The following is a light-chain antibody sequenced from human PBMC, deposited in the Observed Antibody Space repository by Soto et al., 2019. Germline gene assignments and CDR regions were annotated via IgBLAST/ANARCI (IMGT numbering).Light chain of an antibody. J-gene: IGKJ4*01. CDR2: DAS. V-gene: IGKV3-11*01. Sequence: EIVLTQSPATLSLSPGEIATLSCRASQSVSSYLAWYQQKPGQAPRLLIYDASNRATGIPARFSGSGSGTDFTLTISSLEPEDFAVYYCQQRSNWLEVTFGGGTKVEIK. CDR3: QQRSNWLEVT. CDR1: QSVSSY.